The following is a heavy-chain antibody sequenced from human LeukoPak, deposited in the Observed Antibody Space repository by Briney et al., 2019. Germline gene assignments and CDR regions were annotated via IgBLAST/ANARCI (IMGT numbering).Heavy chain of an antibody. CDR3: TTIRPGTGWFDP. CDR1: GVTFNNAW. V-gene: IGHV3-15*01. CDR2: IKSKTDGGTT. J-gene: IGHJ5*02. Sequence: GGSLRLSCAASGVTFNNAWMSWVRKAPGKGLEWVGSIKSKTDGGTTDNAAPVKGRFTISRDDSKNTLYLQMNSLKTEDTAVYYCTTIRPGTGWFDPWGQGTLVTVSS. D-gene: IGHD6-13*01.